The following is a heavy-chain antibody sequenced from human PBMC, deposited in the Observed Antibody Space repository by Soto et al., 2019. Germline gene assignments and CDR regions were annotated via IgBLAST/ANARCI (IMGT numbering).Heavy chain of an antibody. CDR3: ARDYEFGFDI. J-gene: IGHJ3*02. CDR2: IKPDGSEK. D-gene: IGHD3-22*01. V-gene: IGHV3-7*01. Sequence: EVQLVESGGGLVQPGGSLRLXCXAXAFTLXSYWMXXVRQAPGKGLEWVANIKPDGSEKYYVDSVKGRFTISRDNTKNSLHLQMSTLRPEDTAIYYCARDYEFGFDIWGQGTLVTVSS. CDR1: AFTLXSYW.